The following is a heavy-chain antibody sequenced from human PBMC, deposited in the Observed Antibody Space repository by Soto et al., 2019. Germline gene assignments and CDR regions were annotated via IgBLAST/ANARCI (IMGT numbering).Heavy chain of an antibody. CDR2: IYWDDDK. D-gene: IGHD2-2*01. CDR1: GFPLRTRGVG. V-gene: IGHV2-5*02. CDR3: ARTIVLVPATTYYGMDV. Sequence: SGPTLVNPPQTLTLTCTFSGFPLRTRGVGVGWIRQPPGKALEWLALIYWDDDKRYSPSLKSRLTITKDTSKNQVVLTMTNMDPVDTATYYCARTIVLVPATTYYGMDVWGQGTTVTVSS. J-gene: IGHJ6*02.